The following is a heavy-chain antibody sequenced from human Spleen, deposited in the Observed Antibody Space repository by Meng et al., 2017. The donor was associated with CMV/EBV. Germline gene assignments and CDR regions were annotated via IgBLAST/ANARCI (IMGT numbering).Heavy chain of an antibody. CDR2: INHSGST. J-gene: IGHJ6*02. Sequence: SETLSLTCAVYGGSFSGYYWSWIRQPPGKGLEWIGEINHSGSTNYNPSLKSRVTISVDTSKNQFSLKLSPVTAADTAVYYCAKIFPSDYYKYSMDVWGQGTTVTVSS. CDR1: GGSFSGYY. V-gene: IGHV4-34*01. CDR3: AKIFPSDYYKYSMDV. D-gene: IGHD3-3*01.